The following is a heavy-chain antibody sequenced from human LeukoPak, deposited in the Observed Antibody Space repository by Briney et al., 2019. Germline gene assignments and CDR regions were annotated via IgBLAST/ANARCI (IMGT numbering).Heavy chain of an antibody. J-gene: IGHJ4*02. CDR2: ISSSSSTI. D-gene: IGHD2-15*01. V-gene: IGHV3-48*04. CDR3: ARAYCSGGSCYGFADY. CDR1: GFTFSSYS. Sequence: GGSLRLSCAASGFTFSSYSMNWVRQAPGKGLEWVSYISSSSSTIYYADSVKGRFTISRDNAKNSLYLQMNSLRAEDTAVYYCARAYCSGGSCYGFADYWGQGTLVTVSS.